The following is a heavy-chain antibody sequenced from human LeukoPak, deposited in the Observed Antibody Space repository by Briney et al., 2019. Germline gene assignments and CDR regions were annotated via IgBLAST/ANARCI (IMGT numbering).Heavy chain of an antibody. CDR1: GGSISSYY. CDR2: IYYSGST. Sequence: SSETLSLTCTVSGGSISSYYWSWIRQPPGKGLEWIGYIYYSGSTNYNPSLKSRVTISVDTSKNQFSLKLSTVTAADTAVYYCARYYGSGSHLFDYWGQGTLVTVPS. CDR3: ARYYGSGSHLFDY. J-gene: IGHJ4*02. V-gene: IGHV4-59*01. D-gene: IGHD3-10*01.